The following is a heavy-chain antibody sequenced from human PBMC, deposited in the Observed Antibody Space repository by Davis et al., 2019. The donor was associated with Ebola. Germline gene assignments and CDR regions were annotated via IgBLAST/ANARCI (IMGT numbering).Heavy chain of an antibody. D-gene: IGHD6-13*01. Sequence: ASVKVSCKASGYTFTSYGISWVRQAPGQGLEWMGWISAYNGNTNYAQKFQGRVTMNRDTSISTAYMALSSLRSDYTAVYYCARDLERRDGSSWSYYYYYMDVWGKGTTVTVSS. CDR2: ISAYNGNT. CDR3: ARDLERRDGSSWSYYYYYMDV. V-gene: IGHV1-18*01. J-gene: IGHJ6*03. CDR1: GYTFTSYG.